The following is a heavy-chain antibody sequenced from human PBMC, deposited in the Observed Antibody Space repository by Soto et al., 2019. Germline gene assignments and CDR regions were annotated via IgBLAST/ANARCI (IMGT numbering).Heavy chain of an antibody. V-gene: IGHV5-51*01. Sequence: PGESLKISCKGSGYSFTSYWIGWARQMPGKGLEWMGIIYPGDSDTRYSPSFQGQVTISADKSISTAYLQWSSLKASDTAMYYCARSFGDGYNHPGPIDYWGQGTLVTVSS. D-gene: IGHD3-3*01. J-gene: IGHJ4*02. CDR2: IYPGDSDT. CDR1: GYSFTSYW. CDR3: ARSFGDGYNHPGPIDY.